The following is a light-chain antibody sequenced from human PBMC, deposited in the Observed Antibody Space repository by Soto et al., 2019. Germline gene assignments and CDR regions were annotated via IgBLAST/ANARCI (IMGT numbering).Light chain of an antibody. V-gene: IGKV1-33*01. Sequence: DIQMTQSPSSLSASVGDRVTITCQASQDIRNYLNWYQQKPGKAPHLLIYDAANLRAGVPSRFSRSGSGNEFTFTISSRQPEDIATYYCQHYDHLPPLSFGGGTKVEIK. CDR3: QHYDHLPPLS. CDR1: QDIRNY. CDR2: DAA. J-gene: IGKJ4*01.